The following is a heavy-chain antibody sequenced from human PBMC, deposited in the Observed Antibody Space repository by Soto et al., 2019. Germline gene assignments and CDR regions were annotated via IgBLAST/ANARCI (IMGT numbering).Heavy chain of an antibody. V-gene: IGHV1-69*01. J-gene: IGHJ6*02. D-gene: IGHD1-26*01. CDR1: GGTFSSYA. CDR3: AAPQGGATQLFYYYYGMDV. CDR2: IIPIFGTA. Sequence: QVQLVQSGAEVKKPGSSVKVSCKASGGTFSSYAISWVRQAPGQGLEWMGGIIPIFGTANYAQKFQGRVTITAAESTSTAYMELSSMRTEDTAVYYCAAPQGGATQLFYYYYGMDVWGQGTTVTVSS.